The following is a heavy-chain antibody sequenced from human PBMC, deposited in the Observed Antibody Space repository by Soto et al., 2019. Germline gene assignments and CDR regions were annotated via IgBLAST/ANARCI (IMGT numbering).Heavy chain of an antibody. CDR2: INPSGGST. D-gene: IGHD6-19*01. CDR1: GSTFTSYY. Sequence: ASATVSCPASGSTFTSYYMHLVRQAPGQGLEWMGIINPSGGSTSYAQKFQGRVTMTRDTSTSTVYMELSSLRSEDTAVYYCARDHGSGWSSDAFDIWGQGTMVTV. V-gene: IGHV1-46*03. J-gene: IGHJ3*02. CDR3: ARDHGSGWSSDAFDI.